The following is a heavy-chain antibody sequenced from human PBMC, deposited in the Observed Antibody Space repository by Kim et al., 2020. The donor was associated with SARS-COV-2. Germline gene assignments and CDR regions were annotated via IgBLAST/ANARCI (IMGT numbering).Heavy chain of an antibody. J-gene: IGHJ6*02. CDR2: ICWNRSSI. D-gene: IGHD2-15*01. CDR1: GFTFDSYA. V-gene: IGHV3-9*01. CDR3: AKAQSRDTPWWLDYYGMEV. Sequence: GGSLRLSCAASGFTFDSYAMHWVRQAPGKGLEWVSGICWNRSSIGYADSVKGRFTISRDNTKNSLYLQMNSLRAEDTALYYCAKAQSRDTPWWLDYYGMEVCG.